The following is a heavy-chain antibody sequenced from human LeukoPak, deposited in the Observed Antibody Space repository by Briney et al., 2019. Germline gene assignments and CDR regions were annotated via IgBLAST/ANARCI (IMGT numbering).Heavy chain of an antibody. D-gene: IGHD3-3*01. V-gene: IGHV1-69*01. CDR1: GGTFSSYA. CDR3: VSGVLEWLPPYYYYGMDV. Sequence: SVKVSCKASGGTFSSYAISWVRQAPGQGLEWMGGIIPIFGTANYAQKFQGRVTITADESTSTAYMELSSLRSEDTAVYYCVSGVLEWLPPYYYYGMDVWGQGTTVTVSS. CDR2: IIPIFGTA. J-gene: IGHJ6*02.